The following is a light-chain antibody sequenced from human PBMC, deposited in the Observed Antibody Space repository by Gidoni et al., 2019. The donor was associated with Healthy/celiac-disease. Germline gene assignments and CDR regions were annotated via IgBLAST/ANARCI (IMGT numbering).Light chain of an antibody. CDR1: SRDVGGDNS. CDR3: SSYTSSSTPYV. CDR2: YVS. J-gene: IGLJ1*01. Sequence: QSARTQPASGSGSPGQSITISCTGTSRDVGGDNSVSWYQQHPGNAPKLLIYYVSNRPSGVSPRFSGSKSGTTASLTISGLQAEDEADYYCSSYTSSSTPYVFGTGTKVTVL. V-gene: IGLV2-14*01.